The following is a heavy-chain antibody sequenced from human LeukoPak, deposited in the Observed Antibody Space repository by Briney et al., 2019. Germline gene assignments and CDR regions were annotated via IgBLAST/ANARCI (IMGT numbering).Heavy chain of an antibody. Sequence: GGSLRLSCAASGFTFSSYSMNWVRQAPGKGLEWVSSISSSSSYIYYADSVKGRFTISRDNAKNSLYLQMNSLRAEDTAVYYCVRGGSSGYYWKYYFDYWGQGTLVTVSS. J-gene: IGHJ4*02. V-gene: IGHV3-21*01. CDR1: GFTFSSYS. CDR2: ISSSSSYI. D-gene: IGHD3-22*01. CDR3: VRGGSSGYYWKYYFDY.